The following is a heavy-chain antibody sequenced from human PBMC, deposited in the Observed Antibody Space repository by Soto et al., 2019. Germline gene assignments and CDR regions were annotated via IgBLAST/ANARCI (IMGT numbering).Heavy chain of an antibody. V-gene: IGHV3-74*01. CDR2: INGDGTST. J-gene: IGHJ5*01. Sequence: EVQLVESGGGLVQPGGSLRLSCAASGFTFSTYWMQWVRQAPGKGLVWVSGINGDGTSTTYADSVKGRFTFSRDNAKNTLYLQMNSLRAEDTAVYYCARGYDSWGQGTLVTVSS. CDR3: ARGYDS. CDR1: GFTFSTYW.